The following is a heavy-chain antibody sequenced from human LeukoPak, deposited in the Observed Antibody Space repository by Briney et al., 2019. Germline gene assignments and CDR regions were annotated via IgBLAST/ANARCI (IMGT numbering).Heavy chain of an antibody. CDR3: ARIDQNYYDSSGYPDY. Sequence: GGSLRLSCAASGFTFSSYSMNWVRQAPGKGLEWVSSSSSSSSYIYYADSVKGRFTIPRDNAKNSLYLQMNSLRAEDTAVYYCARIDQNYYDSSGYPDYWGQGTLVTVSS. D-gene: IGHD3-22*01. CDR1: GFTFSSYS. J-gene: IGHJ4*02. V-gene: IGHV3-21*01. CDR2: SSSSSSYI.